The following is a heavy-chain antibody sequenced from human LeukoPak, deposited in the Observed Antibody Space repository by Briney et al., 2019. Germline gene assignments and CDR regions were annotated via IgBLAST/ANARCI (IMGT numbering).Heavy chain of an antibody. J-gene: IGHJ4*02. V-gene: IGHV4-30-4*01. CDR3: ASTPSDYGDSVDY. Sequence: SETLSLTCTVSGGSISSGDYYWSWIRQPPGKGLEWIGYVYYSGSTYYNPSRKSRVTISVDTSKNQLSLKLSSVPAADTAVYYCASTPSDYGDSVDYWGQGTLVTVSS. CDR2: VYYSGST. D-gene: IGHD4-17*01. CDR1: GGSISSGDYY.